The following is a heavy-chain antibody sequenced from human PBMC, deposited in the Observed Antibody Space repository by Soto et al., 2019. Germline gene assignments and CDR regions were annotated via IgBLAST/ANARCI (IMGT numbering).Heavy chain of an antibody. D-gene: IGHD2-2*01. J-gene: IGHJ6*02. CDR2: IIPIFGIA. CDR3: AREDRDRDTGLVPAAIDGMDV. Sequence: QVQLVQSGAEVKKPGSSVKVSCKASGGTFSRYSITWVRQAPGHGLAWIGRIIPIFGIASYAQKFQGRVTITADESTSTVYMELSSRRSDEAAVYYFAREDRDRDTGLVPAAIDGMDVWVQGTTVTVSS. CDR1: GGTFSRYS. V-gene: IGHV1-69*08.